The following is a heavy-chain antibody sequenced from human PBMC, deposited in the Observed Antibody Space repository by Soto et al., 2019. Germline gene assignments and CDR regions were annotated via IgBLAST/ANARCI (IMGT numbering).Heavy chain of an antibody. V-gene: IGHV4-39*01. CDR2: MYYSGST. Sequence: SETLSLTCTVSGGSISSGGFYWGWLRQSPGGGLEWIGNMYYSGSTYYNPSLKSRVTISDDTSRNQFFLKLTSVTAADTAVYYCARRPNYYGSSGFGFYFDYWGQGKLVTVSS. CDR3: ARRPNYYGSSGFGFYFDY. J-gene: IGHJ4*01. CDR1: GGSISSGGFY. D-gene: IGHD3-22*01.